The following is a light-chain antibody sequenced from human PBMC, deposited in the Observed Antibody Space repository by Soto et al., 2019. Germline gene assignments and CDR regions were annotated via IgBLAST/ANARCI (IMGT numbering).Light chain of an antibody. Sequence: QSALTQPASVSGSPGQSITISCTGTSSDIGSYNYVSWYQQLPGKVPKLMIYGVSNLPSGVSNRFSGSKSGNTASLTISGLQAEDEADYYCSSYTFSSTLVVFGGGTKLTVL. CDR3: SSYTFSSTLVV. V-gene: IGLV2-14*03. CDR1: SSDIGSYNY. CDR2: GVS. J-gene: IGLJ2*01.